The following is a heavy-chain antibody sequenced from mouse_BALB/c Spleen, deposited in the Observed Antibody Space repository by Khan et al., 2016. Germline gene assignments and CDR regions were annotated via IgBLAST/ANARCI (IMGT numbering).Heavy chain of an antibody. CDR2: IRLKSNNYAT. D-gene: IGHD4-1*02. Sequence: EVQLEESGGGLVQPGGSMKLSCVASGFTFSNYWMNWVRQSPEKGLEWVAEIRLKSNNYATHYAESVKGRFTISRADCKSSVYLQMNNLRAEDTGIYYCSTGFAYWGQGTLVTVSA. V-gene: IGHV6-6*02. CDR1: GFTFSNYW. J-gene: IGHJ3*01. CDR3: STGFAY.